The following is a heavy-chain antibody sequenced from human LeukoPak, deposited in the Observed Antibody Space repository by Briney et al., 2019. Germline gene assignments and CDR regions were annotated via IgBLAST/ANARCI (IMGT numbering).Heavy chain of an antibody. V-gene: IGHV1-24*01. CDR2: FDPEDGET. Sequence: ASVKVSCKASGYTFTSYYMHWVRQAPGKGLEWMGGFDPEDGETIYAQKFQGRVTMTEDTSTDTAYMELSSLRSEDTAVYYCATEGLRPTGYFDYWGQETLVTVSS. CDR1: GYTFTSYY. J-gene: IGHJ4*02. D-gene: IGHD5-12*01. CDR3: ATEGLRPTGYFDY.